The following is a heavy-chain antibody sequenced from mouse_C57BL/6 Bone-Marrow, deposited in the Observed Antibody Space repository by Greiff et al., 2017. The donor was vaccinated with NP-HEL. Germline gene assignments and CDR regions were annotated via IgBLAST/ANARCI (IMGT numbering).Heavy chain of an antibody. J-gene: IGHJ2*01. CDR2: IYPGDGDT. CDR3: AKLRSGLNYFDY. D-gene: IGHD3-2*02. Sequence: QVQLQQSGPELVKPGASVKISCKASGYAFSSSWMNWVKQRPGKGLEWIGRIYPGDGDTNYNGKFKGKATLTADKSSSTAYMQLSSLTSEDSAVYFCAKLRSGLNYFDYWGQGTTLTVSS. V-gene: IGHV1-82*01. CDR1: GYAFSSSW.